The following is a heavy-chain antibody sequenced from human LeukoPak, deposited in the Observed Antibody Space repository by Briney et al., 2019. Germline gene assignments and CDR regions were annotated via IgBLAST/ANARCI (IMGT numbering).Heavy chain of an antibody. Sequence: SETLSLTCTVSGGSISSGSYFWSWIRQPAGKGLEWIGRIYTSGNTNYNPSLKSRVTITVETSKTQFSLKLSSVTAADTAVYYCARDPGYSSSWDVWGQGTLVTVSS. D-gene: IGHD6-13*01. CDR1: GGSISSGSYF. CDR3: ARDPGYSSSWDV. CDR2: IYTSGNT. V-gene: IGHV4-61*02. J-gene: IGHJ4*02.